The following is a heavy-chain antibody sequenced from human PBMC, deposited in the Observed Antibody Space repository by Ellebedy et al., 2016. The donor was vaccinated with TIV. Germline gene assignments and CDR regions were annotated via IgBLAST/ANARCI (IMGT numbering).Heavy chain of an antibody. CDR1: GFTFSSYS. CDR3: AKSDIVGVKTGFDY. CDR2: IDSSSGYI. Sequence: PGGSLRLSCAASGFTFSSYSMTWVRQAPGKGLEWVSSIDSSSGYIYYADSVKGRFTIYRDNAKNSLYLQMNSLRADDTAVYYCAKSDIVGVKTGFDYWGQGTLVTVSS. J-gene: IGHJ4*02. V-gene: IGHV3-21*06. D-gene: IGHD1-26*01.